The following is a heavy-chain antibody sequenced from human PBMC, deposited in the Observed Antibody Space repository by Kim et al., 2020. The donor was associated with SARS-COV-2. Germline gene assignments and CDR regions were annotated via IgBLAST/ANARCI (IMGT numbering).Heavy chain of an antibody. CDR2: T. D-gene: IGHD3-22*01. Sequence: TEYAASVKGRFTISRDDLSLYLQMNSLKIEDTALYYCTRSSDSWNNWFDPWGQGTLVTVSS. J-gene: IGHJ5*02. V-gene: IGHV3-72*01. CDR3: TRSSDSWNNWFDP.